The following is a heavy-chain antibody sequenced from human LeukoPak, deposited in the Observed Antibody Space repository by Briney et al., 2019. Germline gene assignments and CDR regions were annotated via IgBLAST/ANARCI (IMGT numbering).Heavy chain of an antibody. V-gene: IGHV3-30*02. Sequence: GGSLRLSCAASGFTFSSYAMSWVRQAPGKGLEWVAFIRYDGSNKYYADSVKGRFTISRDNSKNTLYLQMNSLRAEDTAVYYCAKVQDGPSYYPYQNWGQGTLVTVSS. D-gene: IGHD3-22*01. CDR3: AKVQDGPSYYPYQN. CDR1: GFTFSSYA. J-gene: IGHJ4*02. CDR2: IRYDGSNK.